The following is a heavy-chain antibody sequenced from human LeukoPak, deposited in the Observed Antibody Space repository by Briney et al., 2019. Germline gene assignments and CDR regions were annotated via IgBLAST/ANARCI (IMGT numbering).Heavy chain of an antibody. CDR1: GFSSSNYA. J-gene: IGHJ4*02. CDR3: AKDPTGYSSK. D-gene: IGHD6-19*01. V-gene: IGHV3-23*01. Sequence: GGSLRLSCAASGFSSSNYAMSWVRQAPGKGLEWVSVIGGSGGWIHYTDSVKGRLTISRDNSNSILYLQMNSLRAEDTAVYFCAKDPTGYSSKWGQGTLVTVSS. CDR2: IGGSGGWI.